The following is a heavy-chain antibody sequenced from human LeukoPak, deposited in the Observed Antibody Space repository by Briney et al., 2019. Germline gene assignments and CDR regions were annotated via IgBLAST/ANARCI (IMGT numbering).Heavy chain of an antibody. CDR1: GFTFSSYA. CDR2: ISYDGSNK. V-gene: IGHV3-30-3*01. Sequence: GGSLRLSCAASGFTFSSYAMHWVRQAPGKGLEWVAVISYDGSNKYYADSVKGRFTISRDNSKNTLYLQMNSLRAEDTAVYYCARGSRYYGSGYLQHWGQGTLVTVSS. D-gene: IGHD3-10*01. CDR3: ARGSRYYGSGYLQH. J-gene: IGHJ1*01.